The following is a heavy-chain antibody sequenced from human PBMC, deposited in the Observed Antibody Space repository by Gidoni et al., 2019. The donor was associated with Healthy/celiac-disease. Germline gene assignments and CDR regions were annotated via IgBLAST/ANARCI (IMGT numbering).Heavy chain of an antibody. V-gene: IGHV4-4*07. CDR2: IYTSGST. CDR1: GGSISSYY. CDR3: ARDSRFGGSSPSAFDI. Sequence: QVQLQESGPGLVKPSETLSLTCPVSGGSISSYYWSWIRQPAGKGLEWIGRIYTSGSTNYNPSLKSRVTMSVDTSKNQFSLKLSSVTAADTAVYYCARDSRFGGSSPSAFDIWGQGTMVTVSS. J-gene: IGHJ3*02. D-gene: IGHD1-26*01.